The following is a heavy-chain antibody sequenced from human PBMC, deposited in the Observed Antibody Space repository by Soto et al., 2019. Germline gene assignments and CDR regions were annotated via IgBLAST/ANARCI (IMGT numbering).Heavy chain of an antibody. J-gene: IGHJ5*02. CDR2: IYNGGST. CDR3: ARYPSGSGSYLDP. Sequence: SETLSLTCTVSGCSISDHYYMWIRQPPGRGLEYIAYIYNGGSTNYNPSLKSRVIISVDTSKNQFSLKLASVTAADTAVYYCARYPSGSGSYLDPWGQGTLVTVSS. D-gene: IGHD3-10*01. CDR1: GCSISDHY. V-gene: IGHV4-59*11.